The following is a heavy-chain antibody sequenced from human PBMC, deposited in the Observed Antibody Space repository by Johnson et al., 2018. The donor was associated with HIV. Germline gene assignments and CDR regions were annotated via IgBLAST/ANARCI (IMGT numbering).Heavy chain of an antibody. CDR3: AEDSWDGCWSDDAFDI. V-gene: IGHV3-30-3*01. CDR1: GFTFSSYA. J-gene: IGHJ3*02. CDR2: IAHDESIT. D-gene: IGHD5-24*01. Sequence: QEQLVESGGGLVQPGGSLRLSCAASGFTFSSYAMHWVRQAPGKGLEWVAVIAHDESITHYADSVKARFIIPRDNSKNTASPQMNSLRAEDPAVYYCAEDSWDGCWSDDAFDIWGQGTMFTVSS.